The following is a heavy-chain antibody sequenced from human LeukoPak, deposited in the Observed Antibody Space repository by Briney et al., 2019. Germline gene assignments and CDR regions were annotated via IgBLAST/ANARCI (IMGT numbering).Heavy chain of an antibody. CDR2: IYYSGST. J-gene: IGHJ6*02. CDR3: ARDRLYGAYYYGMDV. D-gene: IGHD4/OR15-4a*01. Sequence: PSETLSLTCGVSGDSISSFYWNWIRQPPGKGLEWIGYIYYSGSTNYNPSLKSRVTISVDTSKNQFSLKLSSVTAADTAVYYCARDRLYGAYYYGMDVWGQGTTVTVSS. V-gene: IGHV4-59*01. CDR1: GDSISSFY.